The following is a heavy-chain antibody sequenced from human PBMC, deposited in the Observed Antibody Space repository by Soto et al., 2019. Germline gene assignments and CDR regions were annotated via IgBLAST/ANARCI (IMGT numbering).Heavy chain of an antibody. CDR3: AKDLSYSSSSYGMDV. Sequence: QVQLVESGGGVVQPGRSLRLSCAASGFTFSSYGMRWVRQAPGKGLEWVAVISYDGSNKYYADSVKGRFTISRDNSKNTLYLQMNSLRAEDTAVYYCAKDLSYSSSSYGMDVWGQGTTVTVSS. J-gene: IGHJ6*02. CDR1: GFTFSSYG. V-gene: IGHV3-30*18. D-gene: IGHD6-6*01. CDR2: ISYDGSNK.